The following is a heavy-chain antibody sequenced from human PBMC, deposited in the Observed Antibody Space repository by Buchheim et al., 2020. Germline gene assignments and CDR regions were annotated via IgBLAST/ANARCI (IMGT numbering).Heavy chain of an antibody. CDR2: MNPNSGNT. CDR3: ARIPIHGTYYDFWSGYSYYYYGMDV. D-gene: IGHD3-3*01. CDR1: GYTFTSYD. J-gene: IGHJ6*02. V-gene: IGHV1-8*01. Sequence: QVQLVQSGAEVKKPGASVKVSCKASGYTFTSYDINWVRQATGQGLEWMGWMNPNSGNTGYAQKFQGRVTMTRNNSISTAYMELSSLRSEDTAVYYCARIPIHGTYYDFWSGYSYYYYGMDVWGQGTT.